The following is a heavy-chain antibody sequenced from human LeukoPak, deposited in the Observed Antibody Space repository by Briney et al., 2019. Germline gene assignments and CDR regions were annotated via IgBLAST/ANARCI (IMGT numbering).Heavy chain of an antibody. V-gene: IGHV3-30*09. Sequence: GGSLRLSCAASGFTFSSYAVHWVRQAPGKGPEWVAVILYDGSNKFCADSAKGRFAISRDTSKNTLYLQMTSLRAEDTAVYYCAGGYGDYYFDYWGQGTLVTVSS. CDR1: GFTFSSYA. CDR2: ILYDGSNK. J-gene: IGHJ4*02. CDR3: AGGYGDYYFDY. D-gene: IGHD4-17*01.